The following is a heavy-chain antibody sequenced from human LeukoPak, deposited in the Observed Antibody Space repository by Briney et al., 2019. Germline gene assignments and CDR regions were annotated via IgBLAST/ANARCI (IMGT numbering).Heavy chain of an antibody. D-gene: IGHD1-14*01. Sequence: GRTLRLSCAASGFTFSSYGMSWVRQAPGKGLEWVSAISGSGGSTYYADSVKGRFTISRDNSKNRLYLQMNSLRAGDTAVYYCASLVGGSRDASDIWGQGTMVTVSS. CDR3: ASLVGGSRDASDI. CDR2: ISGSGGST. J-gene: IGHJ3*02. V-gene: IGHV3-23*01. CDR1: GFTFSSYG.